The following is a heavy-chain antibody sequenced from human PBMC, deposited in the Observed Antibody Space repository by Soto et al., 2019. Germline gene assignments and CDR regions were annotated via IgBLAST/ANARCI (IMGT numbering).Heavy chain of an antibody. CDR3: ARDRQYFDWEYYFYGMDV. V-gene: IGHV3-74*01. CDR1: GFTLSVYW. D-gene: IGHD3-9*01. CDR2: ISSDARTT. Sequence: GGSLRLSCAASGFTLSVYWMHWVRLAPGKGPVWVSRISSDARTTEYADSVKGRFTIFRDNAKNTLYLQMSSLRAEDTAVYYRARDRQYFDWEYYFYGMDVWGQGTTVTVSS. J-gene: IGHJ6*02.